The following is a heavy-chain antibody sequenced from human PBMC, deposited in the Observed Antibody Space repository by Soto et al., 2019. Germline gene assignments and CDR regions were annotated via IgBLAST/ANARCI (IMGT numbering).Heavy chain of an antibody. Sequence: PGGSLRLSCAASGFTFSDYYMSWIRQAPGKGLEWVSYISSSSSYTNYADSVKGRFTISRDNAKNSLYLQMNSLRAEDTAVYYCARELPSVYSGSYYGLSWGQGTLVTVSS. J-gene: IGHJ5*02. CDR2: ISSSSSYT. V-gene: IGHV3-11*06. D-gene: IGHD1-26*01. CDR3: ARELPSVYSGSYYGLS. CDR1: GFTFSDYY.